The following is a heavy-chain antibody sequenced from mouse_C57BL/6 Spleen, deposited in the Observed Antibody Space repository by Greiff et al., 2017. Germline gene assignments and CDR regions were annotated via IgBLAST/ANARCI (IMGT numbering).Heavy chain of an antibody. V-gene: IGHV1-7*01. CDR3: ARKEGDYAYGFAD. D-gene: IGHD2-2*01. J-gene: IGHJ3*01. CDR1: GYTFTSYW. Sequence: VQLQQSGAELAKPGASVTLSCKASGYTFTSYWMPWVKQRPGQGLEWIGYINPSSGYTKYNQKFKDKVTLTADKSSSTAYMQLSSLTYEDSAVYYCARKEGDYAYGFADWGQGTLVTVSA. CDR2: INPSSGYT.